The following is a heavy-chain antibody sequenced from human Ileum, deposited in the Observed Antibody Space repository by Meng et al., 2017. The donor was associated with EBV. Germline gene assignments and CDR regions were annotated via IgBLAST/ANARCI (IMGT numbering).Heavy chain of an antibody. CDR2: VYHDGAT. Sequence: GQLEDVGPGLGKASGTLVLPRAVLGCSGRGSGWWSLVRQPPGKGLEWIGEVYHDGATNYHPSLKSRVTISLDKSKKEVNLHLNSLTAADTAVYFWARSSPIVRGLDYWGQGTLVTVSS. J-gene: IGHJ4*02. D-gene: IGHD3-10*01. CDR1: GCSGRGSGW. CDR3: ARSSPIVRGLDY. V-gene: IGHV4-4*02.